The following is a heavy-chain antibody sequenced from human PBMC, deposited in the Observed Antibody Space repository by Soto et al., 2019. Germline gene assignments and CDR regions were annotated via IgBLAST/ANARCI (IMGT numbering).Heavy chain of an antibody. Sequence: GASVKVSCKASGYTFTSYDINWLRQATGQGLEWMGWMNPNSGNTGYAQKFQGRVTMTRNTSISTAYMELSSLRSEDTAVYYCASGDKGSGWPFDYWGQGTLVTVSS. D-gene: IGHD6-19*01. V-gene: IGHV1-8*01. CDR1: GYTFTSYD. J-gene: IGHJ4*02. CDR2: MNPNSGNT. CDR3: ASGDKGSGWPFDY.